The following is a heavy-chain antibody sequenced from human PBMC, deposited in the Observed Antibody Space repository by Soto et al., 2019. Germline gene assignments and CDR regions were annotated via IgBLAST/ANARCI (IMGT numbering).Heavy chain of an antibody. J-gene: IGHJ5*02. CDR2: IHHGGSS. D-gene: IGHD3-16*01. CDR1: GSSIGSSDY. V-gene: IGHV4-38-2*02. Sequence: PSETLSLTCAVSGSSIGSSDYWGWIRQPPGKVLEWIGTIHHGGSSFYNPSLKSRVTMSVDTSKNQFSLKLRSVTAADTAVYFCARDWGTTNRGLRCFDPCGRGTLVTVSS. CDR3: ARDWGTTNRGLRCFDP.